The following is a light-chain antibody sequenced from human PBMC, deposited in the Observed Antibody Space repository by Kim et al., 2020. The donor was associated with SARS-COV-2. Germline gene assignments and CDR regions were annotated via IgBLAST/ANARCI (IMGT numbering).Light chain of an antibody. CDR1: SSNIGAGYD. Sequence: QRVTLACTGRSSNIGAGYDVHWYQQLPGTAPKLLIYDNSNRPSGVPDRFSGSKSGTSASLAITGLQTEDEADYYCQSYDSSLSSWEFGGGTKLTVL. CDR2: DNS. CDR3: QSYDSSLSSWE. J-gene: IGLJ3*02. V-gene: IGLV1-40*01.